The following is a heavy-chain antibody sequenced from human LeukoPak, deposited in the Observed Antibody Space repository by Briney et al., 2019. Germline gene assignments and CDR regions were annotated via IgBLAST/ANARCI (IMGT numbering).Heavy chain of an antibody. CDR3: ARAHRRGSYMDV. D-gene: IGHD3-10*01. CDR1: GFTASSNY. J-gene: IGHJ6*03. CDR2: IYSGGST. V-gene: IGHV3-66*02. Sequence: GGSLRLSCAASGFTASSNYMSWVRQAPGKGLEWVSVIYSGGSTYYADSVKGRFTISRDNSKNTLYLQMNSLRAEDTAVYYCARAHRRGSYMDVWGKGTTVTVSS.